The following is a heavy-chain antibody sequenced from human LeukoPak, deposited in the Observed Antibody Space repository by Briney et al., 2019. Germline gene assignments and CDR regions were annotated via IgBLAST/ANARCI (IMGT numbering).Heavy chain of an antibody. CDR3: ARHSGSGWQALGY. CDR2: TSYNGNA. Sequence: ASVTVSCKASGYTFSNYGISWVRQAPGLGLEWMGWTSYNGNANYAQKFQDRVTMTTDTSTTTAYMELRSLESDDTAVYYCARHSGSGWQALGYWGQGTLVTVSS. J-gene: IGHJ4*02. V-gene: IGHV1-18*04. D-gene: IGHD6-19*01. CDR1: GYTFSNYG.